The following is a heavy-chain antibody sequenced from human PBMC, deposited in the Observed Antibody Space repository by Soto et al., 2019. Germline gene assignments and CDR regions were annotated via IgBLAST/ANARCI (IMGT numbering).Heavy chain of an antibody. CDR2: IYHSGTT. CDR1: GESISSGYY. D-gene: IGHD1-1*01. Sequence: PSETLSLTCAVSGESISSGYYWAWIRQPPGKWLEWIGSIYHSGTTYYNPSLKSRVTISVDTSKNQFSLKLSSVTAADTAVYYCAREQLDNVIQGDWFDPWGQGTLVTVSS. CDR3: AREQLDNVIQGDWFDP. J-gene: IGHJ5*02. V-gene: IGHV4-38-2*02.